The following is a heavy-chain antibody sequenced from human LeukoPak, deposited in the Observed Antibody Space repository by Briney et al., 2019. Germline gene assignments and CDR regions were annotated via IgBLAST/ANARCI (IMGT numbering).Heavy chain of an antibody. J-gene: IGHJ3*02. CDR2: IYTSGST. CDR1: GGSISSGSYY. D-gene: IGHD2-8*01. Sequence: PSQTLSLTCTVAGGSISSGSYYWSWIRQPAGKGLEGIGRIYTSGSTNYNPSLKSRVTISVDTSKNQFSLKLSSVTAVDTAVYYCASTNIVLMVYALNNDAFDIWGQGTMVTVSS. CDR3: ASTNIVLMVYALNNDAFDI. V-gene: IGHV4-61*02.